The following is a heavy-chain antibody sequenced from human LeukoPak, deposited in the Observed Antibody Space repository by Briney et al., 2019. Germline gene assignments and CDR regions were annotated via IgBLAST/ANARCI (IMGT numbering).Heavy chain of an antibody. V-gene: IGHV1-69*04. CDR1: GGTFSSYA. J-gene: IGHJ4*02. CDR2: IIPILGIA. D-gene: IGHD6-19*01. Sequence: ASVKVSCKASGGTFSSYAISWVRQAPGQGLEWMGRIIPILGIANYAQKFQGRVTITADKSTSTAYMELSSLRSEDTAVYYCARSSGWWSLDYWGQGTLVTVSS. CDR3: ARSSGWWSLDY.